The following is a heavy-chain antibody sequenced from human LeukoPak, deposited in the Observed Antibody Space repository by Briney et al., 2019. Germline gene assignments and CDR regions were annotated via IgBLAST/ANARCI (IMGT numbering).Heavy chain of an antibody. CDR1: GYTFTSYD. D-gene: IGHD3/OR15-3a*01. Sequence: EASVKVSCKASGYTFTSYDINWVRQATGQGLEWMGWMNRNSGNTGYAQRCQGRVTMTRNTSISTAYMELSSLRSEDTAVYYCARGAMFFAGNYWGQGTLVTVSS. CDR3: ARGAMFFAGNY. J-gene: IGHJ4*02. V-gene: IGHV1-8*01. CDR2: MNRNSGNT.